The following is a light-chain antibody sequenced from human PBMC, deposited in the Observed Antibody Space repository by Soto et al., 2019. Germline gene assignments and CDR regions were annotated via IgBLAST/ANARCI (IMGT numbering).Light chain of an antibody. Sequence: QSALTHPASVSGPPGQSISISCAGTSSGVGDYNYVSWYQQHPGKAPKLLIYDVSNRPSGVSNRFSGSKSGNTASLTISGLQAEDEADYYCSSYSTSTTPFVFGTGTKLTVL. J-gene: IGLJ1*01. CDR2: DVS. CDR1: SSGVGDYNY. V-gene: IGLV2-14*03. CDR3: SSYSTSTTPFV.